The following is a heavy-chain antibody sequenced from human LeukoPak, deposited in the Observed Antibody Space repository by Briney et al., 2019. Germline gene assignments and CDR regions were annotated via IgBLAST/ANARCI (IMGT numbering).Heavy chain of an antibody. CDR1: GFTFSSYA. CDR2: ISYDGSNK. J-gene: IGHJ6*03. Sequence: PGGSLRLSCAASGFTFSSYAMHWVRQAPGKGLEWVAVISYDGSNKYYADSVKGRFTISRDNSKNTLYLQMNSLRAEDTAVYYCARDLARITMIVVVIGYMDVWGKGTTVTVSS. CDR3: ARDLARITMIVVVIGYMDV. D-gene: IGHD3-22*01. V-gene: IGHV3-30*04.